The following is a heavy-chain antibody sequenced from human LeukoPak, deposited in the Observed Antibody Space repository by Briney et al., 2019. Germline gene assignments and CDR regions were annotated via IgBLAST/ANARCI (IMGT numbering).Heavy chain of an antibody. J-gene: IGHJ6*03. D-gene: IGHD4-11*01. Sequence: GGSLRLSCAASGFTFSDYYMSWIRQAPGKGLEWVSYISSSGSTIYYADSVKGRFTISRDNAMNSLYLPMNSLRAEDTAVYYCARDPMTTEGYYYYYMDVWGKGTTVTVSS. CDR3: ARDPMTTEGYYYYYMDV. V-gene: IGHV3-11*04. CDR1: GFTFSDYY. CDR2: ISSSGSTI.